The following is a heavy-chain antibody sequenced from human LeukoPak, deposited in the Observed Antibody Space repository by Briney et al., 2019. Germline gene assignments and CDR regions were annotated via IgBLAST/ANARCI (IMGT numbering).Heavy chain of an antibody. CDR1: GVSVSSGSFY. CDR2: IYYSGST. D-gene: IGHD4-23*01. V-gene: IGHV4-61*01. Sequence: SETLSLTCTVSGVSVSSGSFYWSWIRQPPEKGLESIGHIYYSGSTNYNPSLKSRVPISVDTSNNQFSLKLSSVTAADTAVYYCARAQKETTVALYFQHWGQGTLVTVSS. J-gene: IGHJ1*01. CDR3: ARAQKETTVALYFQH.